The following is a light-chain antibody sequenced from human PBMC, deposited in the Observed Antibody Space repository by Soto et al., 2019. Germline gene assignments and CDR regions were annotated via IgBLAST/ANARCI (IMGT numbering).Light chain of an antibody. CDR1: SIGDKS. CDR2: YDR. J-gene: IGLJ2*01. Sequence: SYELTQPPSVSVAXGKTAXXXXGGNSIGDKSVHWYQQKPGQAPVLVIYYDRDRPSAIPERFSGSNSGNTATLTISRVEDGDEADYYCQVWDSSSDHVIFGGGTKLTVL. V-gene: IGLV3-21*04. CDR3: QVWDSSSDHVI.